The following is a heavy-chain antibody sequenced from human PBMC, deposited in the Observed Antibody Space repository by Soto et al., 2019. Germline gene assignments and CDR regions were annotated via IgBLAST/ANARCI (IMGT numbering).Heavy chain of an antibody. V-gene: IGHV4-31*03. D-gene: IGHD3-10*01. CDR3: ARENTMVRGVIVG. CDR2: IYYSGST. Sequence: QVQLQESGPGLVKPSQTLSLTCTVSGGSISSGGYYWSWIRQHPGKGLEWIGYIYYSGSTYYNPSLKSRVXXSXDKXKNQFSLKLSSVTAADTAVYYCARENTMVRGVIVGWGQGTLVTVSS. J-gene: IGHJ4*02. CDR1: GGSISSGGYY.